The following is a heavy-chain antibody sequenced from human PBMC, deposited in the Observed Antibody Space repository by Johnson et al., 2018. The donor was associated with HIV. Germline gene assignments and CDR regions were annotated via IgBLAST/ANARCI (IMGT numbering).Heavy chain of an antibody. CDR2: ISSSGGTI. V-gene: IGHV3-11*01. J-gene: IGHJ3*02. CDR3: ARDGRGLDALDS. Sequence: QVQLVESGGGVVQPGRSLRLSCAASGFIFSDYYLTWIRQAPGKGLEWISYISSSGGTIFYADSVKGRFTISRDIAKNTLYLQMNSLRAEDTAVYYCARDGRGLDALDSWGQGTVVTVSS. D-gene: IGHD3/OR15-3a*01. CDR1: GFIFSDYY.